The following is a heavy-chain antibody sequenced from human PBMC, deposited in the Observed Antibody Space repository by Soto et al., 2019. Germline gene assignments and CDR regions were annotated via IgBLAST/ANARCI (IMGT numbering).Heavy chain of an antibody. V-gene: IGHV3-23*01. CDR1: GFTFTNYA. CDR3: AKDRFTSTVRKYRFFDL. Sequence: EVQLLESGEGLVKPGGSLRLSCAASGFTFTNYAMTWVRQAPGKGLEWVSSISGGDGDTSYADSVKGRFTISRDNSENTMFLQMNSLRPDDTAVYYCAKDRFTSTVRKYRFFDLWRRGTLVTVSS. CDR2: ISGGDGDT. D-gene: IGHD3-10*01. J-gene: IGHJ2*01.